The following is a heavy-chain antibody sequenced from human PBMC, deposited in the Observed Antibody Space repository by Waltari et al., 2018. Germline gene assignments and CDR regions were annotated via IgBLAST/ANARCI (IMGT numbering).Heavy chain of an antibody. CDR3: ASLSGSYFYYYGMDV. Sequence: EVQLVESGGGLVKPGGSLTLSCAASGFTFSSYSLNWVRQAPGKGLEWVSSISSSSSYICYADSVKGRFTISRDNAKNSLYLQMNSLRAEDTAVYYCASLSGSYFYYYGMDVWGQGTTVTVSS. CDR1: GFTFSSYS. CDR2: ISSSSSYI. V-gene: IGHV3-21*01. J-gene: IGHJ6*02. D-gene: IGHD1-26*01.